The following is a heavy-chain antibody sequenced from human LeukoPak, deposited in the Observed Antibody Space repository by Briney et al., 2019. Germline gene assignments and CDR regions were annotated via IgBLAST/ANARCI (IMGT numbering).Heavy chain of an antibody. CDR3: ARGPLLRDGYKYYFDY. V-gene: IGHV1-46*01. J-gene: IGHJ4*02. CDR2: INPSGGST. D-gene: IGHD5-24*01. Sequence: GASVKVSCKASGYTFTSYYMHWVRQAPGQGLEWRGIINPSGGSTSYAQKFQGRVTMTRDTSTSTVYMELSSLRSEDTAVYYCARGPLLRDGYKYYFDYWGQGTLVTVSS. CDR1: GYTFTSYY.